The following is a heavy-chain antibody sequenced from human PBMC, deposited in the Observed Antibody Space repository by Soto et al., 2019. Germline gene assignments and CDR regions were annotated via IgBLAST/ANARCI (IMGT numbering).Heavy chain of an antibody. CDR2: INPTSGGT. CDR3: ARDPDYGDYWGYFFDY. CDR1: VYSFAAYY. D-gene: IGHD4-17*01. J-gene: IGHJ4*02. Sequence: XSVKVSCKAPVYSFAAYYIHWIRQAPGQGLEWMGWINPTSGGTVYAQNFQDRVTMTRDTSISTAYMELRRLNSDDTAVYYCARDPDYGDYWGYFFDYWGQGTPVTVSS. V-gene: IGHV1-2*02.